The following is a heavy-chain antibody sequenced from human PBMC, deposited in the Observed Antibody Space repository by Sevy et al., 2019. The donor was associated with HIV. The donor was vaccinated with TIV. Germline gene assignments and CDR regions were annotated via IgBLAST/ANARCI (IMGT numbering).Heavy chain of an antibody. Sequence: GGSLRLSCAASGFTVSGNYMSWVRQAPGKGLEWVSGIFSGGNTHFADSVKGRFTISRDNSKNTLSLQMNSLSAEDPXXXXXXXXXXXXXXXXXXDWYFDLWGRGTLVTVSS. J-gene: IGHJ2*01. CDR2: IFSGGNT. V-gene: IGHV3-66*01. CDR3: XXXXXXXXXXXXXDWYFDL. CDR1: GFTVSGNY.